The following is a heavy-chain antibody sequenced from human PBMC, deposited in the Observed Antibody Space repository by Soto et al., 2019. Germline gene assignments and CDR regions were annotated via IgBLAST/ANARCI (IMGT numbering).Heavy chain of an antibody. CDR1: GGSTSSSDW. V-gene: IGHV4-4*02. CDR2: IHRAGVT. D-gene: IGHD5-18*01. J-gene: IGHJ4*02. CDR3: AGRPEIHPR. Sequence: QVHLQESGPGLVKPSETLSLTCAISGGSTSSSDWWTWVRQPPGEGLEWIGEIHRAGVTNGNSSLKRRLTISLDHSRNQFSLSLTSVTAADAAVYFCAGRPEIHPRWGQGILVPVSS.